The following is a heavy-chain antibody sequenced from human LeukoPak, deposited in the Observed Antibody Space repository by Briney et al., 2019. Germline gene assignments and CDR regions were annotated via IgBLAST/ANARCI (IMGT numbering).Heavy chain of an antibody. V-gene: IGHV4-59*08. CDR2: IHYTGIN. D-gene: IGHD3-10*01. Sequence: SETLSLTCTVSDGSISGYYWGWIRQAPGRGLEWIAYIHYTGINNYNPSLKSRAAISVDTSTSQFSLKLTSVTAADTAMYYCARHITNSGSAFDLWGRGTLVTVSS. CDR1: DGSISGYY. J-gene: IGHJ2*01. CDR3: ARHITNSGSAFDL.